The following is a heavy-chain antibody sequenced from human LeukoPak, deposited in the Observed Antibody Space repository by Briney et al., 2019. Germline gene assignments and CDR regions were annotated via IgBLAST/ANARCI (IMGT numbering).Heavy chain of an antibody. V-gene: IGHV1-2*02. J-gene: IGHJ4*02. Sequence: ASVKVSCKASGYTFTGYFMHWVRQAPGQGLEWMGWINPNSGDTNYAQKFQGRVTMTRDTSTSTAYMELSRLRSDDTAVYYCARQMATITNLVDYWGQGTLVTVSS. CDR1: GYTFTGYF. CDR3: ARQMATITNLVDY. D-gene: IGHD5-24*01. CDR2: INPNSGDT.